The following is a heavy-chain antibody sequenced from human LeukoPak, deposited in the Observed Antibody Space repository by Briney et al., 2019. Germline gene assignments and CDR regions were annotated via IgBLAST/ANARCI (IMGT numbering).Heavy chain of an antibody. CDR3: ARDGYYYDSSAYYSHFDY. J-gene: IGHJ4*02. CDR1: GYTFTSYG. Sequence: ASVKVSCKASGYTFTSYGISWVRQAPGQGLEWMGWISTYNGNTKYAQKFQDRVTMTTDTSTSTAYMELRSLRSDDTAVYYCARDGYYYDSSAYYSHFDYWGQGTLVTVSS. V-gene: IGHV1-18*01. CDR2: ISTYNGNT. D-gene: IGHD3-22*01.